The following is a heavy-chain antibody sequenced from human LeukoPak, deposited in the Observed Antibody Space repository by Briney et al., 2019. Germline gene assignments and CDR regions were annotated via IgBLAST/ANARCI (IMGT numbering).Heavy chain of an antibody. D-gene: IGHD2-21*02. CDR3: ARHTSGILRFDY. J-gene: IGHJ4*02. CDR2: IYYSGST. CDR1: GGSISSSSYY. Sequence: PSETLSLTCTVSGGSISSSSYYWGWIRQPPGKGLEWIGSIYYSGSTYYNPSLKSRVTISVDTSKNQFSLKLSSVTAADTAVYYCARHTSGILRFDYWGQGTLVTVSS. V-gene: IGHV4-39*01.